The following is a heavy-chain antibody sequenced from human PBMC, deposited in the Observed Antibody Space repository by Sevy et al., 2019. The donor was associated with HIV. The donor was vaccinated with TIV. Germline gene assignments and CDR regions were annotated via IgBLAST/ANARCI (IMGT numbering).Heavy chain of an antibody. D-gene: IGHD1-1*01. J-gene: IGHJ4*02. Sequence: GGSLRLSCTTSGFTFGDYAMNWVRQAPEKGLEWVAFVKSKADGGTVDHAASVKGRFTISRDDSKSIAYLQMNDLTTEDTGVYYCTRWKGLQSIFDYWGQGALVTVSS. CDR2: VKSKADGGTV. V-gene: IGHV3-49*04. CDR3: TRWKGLQSIFDY. CDR1: GFTFGDYA.